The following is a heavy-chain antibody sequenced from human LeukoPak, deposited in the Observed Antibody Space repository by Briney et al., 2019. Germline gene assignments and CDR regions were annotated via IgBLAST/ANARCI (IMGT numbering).Heavy chain of an antibody. D-gene: IGHD5-12*01. CDR3: ARVLGRPPVVATIDY. CDR2: IYYSGST. CDR1: GGSISSSSYY. V-gene: IGHV4-39*01. J-gene: IGHJ4*02. Sequence: SETLSLTCTVSGGSISSSSYYWGWIRQPPGKGLEWIGSIYYSGSTYYNPSLKSRVTISVDTSKNQFSLKLSSVTAADTAVYYCARVLGRPPVVATIDYWGQGTLVTVSS.